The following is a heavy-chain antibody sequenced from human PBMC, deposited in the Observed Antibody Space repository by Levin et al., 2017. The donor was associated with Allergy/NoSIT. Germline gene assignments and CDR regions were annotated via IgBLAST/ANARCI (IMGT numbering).Heavy chain of an antibody. D-gene: IGHD5-12*01. CDR2: IDQHGSQK. CDR1: GFTFRDYC. J-gene: IGHJ3*01. Sequence: HAGGSLRLSCAAAGFTFRDYCMTWVRQTPGRGLEWVANIDQHGSQKYYVDSVKGRFTISRDNDKNTVDLQMNYLRDDDTAVYYCARNVRGNSAYDAFDVWGHGTKVTFSS. V-gene: IGHV3-7*03. CDR3: ARNVRGNSAYDAFDV.